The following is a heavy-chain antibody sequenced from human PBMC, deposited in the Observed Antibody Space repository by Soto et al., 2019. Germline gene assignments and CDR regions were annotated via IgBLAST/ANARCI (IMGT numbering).Heavy chain of an antibody. V-gene: IGHV1-18*01. CDR2: VSVTSGQT. J-gene: IGHJ3*02. CDR3: ARDFPPGITGGRAFDI. CDR1: GYLFFGYD. D-gene: IGHD6-13*01. Sequence: QVQLVQSGAEMKKPGASVKVSCEASGYLFFGYDISWVRQAPGQGLEWMGWVSVTSGQTDYAPRLQGRVTLTTDTSSSTAYMELTNLTSDDTAVYYCARDFPPGITGGRAFDIWGQGTIVTVSS.